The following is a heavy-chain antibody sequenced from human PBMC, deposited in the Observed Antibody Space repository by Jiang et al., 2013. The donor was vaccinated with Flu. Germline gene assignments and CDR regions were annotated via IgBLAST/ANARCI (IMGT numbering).Heavy chain of an antibody. V-gene: IGHV1-18*01. Sequence: AEVKKPGASVKVSCKASGLHFTSYGISWVRQAPGQGLEWMGWISAYNGNTNYAQKLQGRVTMTTDTSTSTAYMELRSLRSDDTAVYYCAVQGAYYYDSRGFDYWGQGTLVTVSS. CDR2: ISAYNGNT. CDR1: GLHFTSYG. D-gene: IGHD3-22*01. J-gene: IGHJ4*02. CDR3: AVQGAYYYDSRGFDY.